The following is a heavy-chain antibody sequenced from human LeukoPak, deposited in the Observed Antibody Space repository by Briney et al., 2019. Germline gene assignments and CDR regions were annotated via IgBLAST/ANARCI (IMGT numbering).Heavy chain of an antibody. CDR1: GGSISSGDYY. Sequence: SETLSLTCTVSGGSISSGDYYWSWIRQPPGKGLEWIGYIYYSGSTYYNPSLKSRVTISVDTSKNQFSLKLSSVTAADTAVYYCARHYYGSWYSFDYWGQGTLVTVSS. CDR3: ARHYYGSWYSFDY. CDR2: IYYSGST. D-gene: IGHD6-13*01. V-gene: IGHV4-30-4*08. J-gene: IGHJ4*02.